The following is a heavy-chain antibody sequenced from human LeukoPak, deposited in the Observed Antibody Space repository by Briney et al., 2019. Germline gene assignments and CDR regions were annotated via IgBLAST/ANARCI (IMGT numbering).Heavy chain of an antibody. V-gene: IGHV4-59*01. CDR3: ARTYNNRASEY. D-gene: IGHD2/OR15-2a*01. Sequence: SETLSLTCSVSGGSIISYYWSGVRQPPGKGLEWIGCVYFSGCTSYNPSLKSRVTISVDTSKNQFSLKLSSVSAADTAIYYCARTYNNRASEYWGQGTLVTVSS. CDR1: GGSIISYY. CDR2: VYFSGCT. J-gene: IGHJ4*02.